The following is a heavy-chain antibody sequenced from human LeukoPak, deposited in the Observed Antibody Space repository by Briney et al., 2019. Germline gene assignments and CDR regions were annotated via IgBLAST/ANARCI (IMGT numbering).Heavy chain of an antibody. V-gene: IGHV4-61*01. D-gene: IGHD3-16*01. J-gene: IGHJ4*02. CDR2: IDYSGST. CDR3: ARDRALGSGKYYFDY. CDR1: GYSISSGYY. Sequence: SETLSLTCTVSGYSISSGYYWSWIRQPPGKGLEWIGYIDYSGSTNYNPSLKSRVTISVDTSKNQFSLKLSSVTAADTAVYYCARDRALGSGKYYFDYWGQGTLVTVSS.